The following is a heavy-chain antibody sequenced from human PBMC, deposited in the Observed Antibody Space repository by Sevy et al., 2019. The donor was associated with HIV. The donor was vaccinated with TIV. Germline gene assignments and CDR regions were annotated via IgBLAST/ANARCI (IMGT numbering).Heavy chain of an antibody. V-gene: IGHV1-18*01. D-gene: IGHD3-9*01. J-gene: IGHJ4*02. CDR3: ARVERFYYILTGQDGLDY. Sequence: ASLKVSCKASGYTFTSYGISWVRQAPGQGLEWMGWISAYNGNTNYAQKLQVRVTMTTDTSTSTAYMELRSLRSDDTAVYYCARVERFYYILTGQDGLDYWGQGTLVTVSS. CDR2: ISAYNGNT. CDR1: GYTFTSYG.